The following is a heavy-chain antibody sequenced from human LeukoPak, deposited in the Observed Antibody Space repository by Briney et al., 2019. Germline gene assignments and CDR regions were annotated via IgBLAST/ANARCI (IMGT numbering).Heavy chain of an antibody. Sequence: GGSLRLSCAVSEFTFSSYWMHWVRQAPGKGLVWVSRINSDGSITNYADSVKGRFTISRDNAKNTLYLQMNSLREEHTAVYYCAREFRVLPDIWGQGTMVTVSS. CDR1: EFTFSSYW. J-gene: IGHJ3*02. V-gene: IGHV3-74*01. D-gene: IGHD2-8*02. CDR2: INSDGSIT. CDR3: AREFRVLPDI.